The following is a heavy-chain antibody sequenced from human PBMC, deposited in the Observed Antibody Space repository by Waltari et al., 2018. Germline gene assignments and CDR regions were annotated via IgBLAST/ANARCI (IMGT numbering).Heavy chain of an antibody. CDR2: IQTSGAT. CDR1: GGPISSGSYY. J-gene: IGHJ6*03. Sequence: QVQLQESGPGLVKPSQTLSLTCTVSGGPISSGSYYWSWIRQPAGKGLGWIGRIQTSGATNHDPCPNRRVTISVDTSKNQVSLKLSSVTAADTAVYYCARARWSYYYYYYYMDVWGKGTTVTVSS. V-gene: IGHV4-61*02. CDR3: ARARWSYYYYYYYMDV. D-gene: IGHD2-15*01.